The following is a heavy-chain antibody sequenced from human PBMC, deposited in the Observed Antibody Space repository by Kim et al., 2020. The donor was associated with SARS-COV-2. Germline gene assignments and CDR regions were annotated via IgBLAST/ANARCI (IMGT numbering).Heavy chain of an antibody. D-gene: IGHD3-9*01. CDR3: TTDGKYDILTGYYHAFDI. J-gene: IGHJ3*02. Sequence: KGRFTISREDSKNTLYLQMNSLKTEDTAVYYCTTDGKYDILTGYYHAFDIWGQGTMVTVSS. V-gene: IGHV3-15*01.